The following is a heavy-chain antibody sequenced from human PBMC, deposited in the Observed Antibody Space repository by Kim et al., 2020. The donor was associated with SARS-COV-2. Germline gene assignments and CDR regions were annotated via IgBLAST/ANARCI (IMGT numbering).Heavy chain of an antibody. V-gene: IGHV3-73*01. CDR3: TRVPGATFAFCGSFGV. J-gene: IGHJ3*01. CDR1: GFTFSNSA. CDR2: IRSKANGYAT. Sequence: GGSLRLSCGASGFTFSNSAMHWVRQASGKGLEWLGRIRSKANGYATGYSASVRGRFTISRDDSRNTPYLQMNSLQTEDTAVYYCTRVPGATFAFCGSFGVWGQGTMVAVSS. D-gene: IGHD1-1*01.